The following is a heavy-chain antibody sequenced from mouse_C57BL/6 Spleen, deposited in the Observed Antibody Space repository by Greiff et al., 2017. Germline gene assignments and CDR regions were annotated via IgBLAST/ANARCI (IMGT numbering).Heavy chain of an antibody. Sequence: QVQLQQPGAELVMPGASVKLSCKASGYTFTSYWMHWVKQRPGQGLEWIGEIDPSDSYTNYNQKFKGKSTLTVDKSSSTAYMQLSSLTSEDSAVYYCARQENYYGREAMDDWGQGTSVTVSS. D-gene: IGHD1-1*01. CDR2: IDPSDSYT. V-gene: IGHV1-69*01. CDR1: GYTFTSYW. CDR3: ARQENYYGREAMDD. J-gene: IGHJ4*01.